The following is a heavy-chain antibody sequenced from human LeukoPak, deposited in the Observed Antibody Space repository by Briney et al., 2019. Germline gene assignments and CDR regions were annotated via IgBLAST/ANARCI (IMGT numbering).Heavy chain of an antibody. D-gene: IGHD5-18*01. V-gene: IGHV4-59*01. CDR3: VRGNVDTAMVTPFDY. J-gene: IGHJ4*02. Sequence: KPSETLSLTCTVSGGSISSYYWSWIRQPPGKGLEWIGYIYYSGSTNYNPSLKSRVTISVDTSKNQFSLKLSSVTAADTAVYYCVRGNVDTAMVTPFDYWGQGTLVTVSS. CDR1: GGSISSYY. CDR2: IYYSGST.